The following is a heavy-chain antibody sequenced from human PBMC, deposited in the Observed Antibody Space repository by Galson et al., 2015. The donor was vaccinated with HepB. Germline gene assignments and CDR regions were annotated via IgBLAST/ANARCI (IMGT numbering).Heavy chain of an antibody. Sequence: SVKVSCKASGGTFSSYTISWVRQAPGQGLEWMGRIIPILGTANYAQKFQGRVTITADKSTSTAYMELSSLRSEDTAVYYCARTVPLDIVATSYYYGMDVWGQGTTVTVSS. CDR1: GGTFSSYT. CDR3: ARTVPLDIVATSYYYGMDV. J-gene: IGHJ6*02. V-gene: IGHV1-69*08. D-gene: IGHD5-12*01. CDR2: IIPILGTA.